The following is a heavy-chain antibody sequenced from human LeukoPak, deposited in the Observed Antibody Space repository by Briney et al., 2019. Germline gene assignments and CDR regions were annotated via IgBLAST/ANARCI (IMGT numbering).Heavy chain of an antibody. CDR1: GFTFSSYA. Sequence: PGGSLRLSCAASGFTFSSYAMSWVRQAPGKGLEWVSAISGSGGSTYYADSVKGRFTISRDNSKNTLYLQMNSLRAEDTAVYYCAKGVGGGGATGPTNFDYWGQGTLVTVSS. D-gene: IGHD1-26*01. CDR3: AKGVGGGGATGPTNFDY. J-gene: IGHJ4*02. V-gene: IGHV3-23*01. CDR2: ISGSGGST.